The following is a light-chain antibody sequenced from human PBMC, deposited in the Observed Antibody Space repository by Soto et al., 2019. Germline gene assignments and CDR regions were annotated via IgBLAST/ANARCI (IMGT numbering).Light chain of an antibody. CDR1: QDISNY. V-gene: IGKV1-33*01. Sequence: DIQMTQSPSSLSASVGDRVTITCQASQDISNYLNWYQQKPGKAPKPLIYDASNVETGVPSRFSGSGSGTDFTFTISSLQPEDIATYYCQHLKTFGPGTKVDIK. CDR3: QHLKT. J-gene: IGKJ3*01. CDR2: DAS.